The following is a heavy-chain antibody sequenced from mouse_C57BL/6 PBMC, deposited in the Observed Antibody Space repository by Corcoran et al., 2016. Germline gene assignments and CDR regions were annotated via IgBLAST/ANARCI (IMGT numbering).Heavy chain of an antibody. Sequence: QVQLQQSGAELVKPGASVKISCKASGYAFSSYWMNWVKQRPGKGLEWIGQIYPGDGDTNYNGKFKGKATLTADKSSSTAYMQLSSLTSEDSAVYFCARHYDYDVGYDDVWGTGTTVTVSS. V-gene: IGHV1-80*01. D-gene: IGHD2-4*01. J-gene: IGHJ1*03. CDR2: IYPGDGDT. CDR1: GYAFSSYW. CDR3: ARHYDYDVGYDDV.